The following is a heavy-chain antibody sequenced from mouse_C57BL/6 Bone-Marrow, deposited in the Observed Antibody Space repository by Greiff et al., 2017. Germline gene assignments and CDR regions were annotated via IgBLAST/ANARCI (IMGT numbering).Heavy chain of an antibody. D-gene: IGHD2-1*01. V-gene: IGHV5-2*01. CDR1: EYEFPSHD. J-gene: IGHJ3*01. Sequence: EVKLMESGGGLVQPGESLKLSCESNEYEFPSHDMSWVRKTPEKRLELVAAINSDGGSTYYPDTMERRFIISRDNTKKTLYLQMSILRSEDTALYYCARLVYYGNPAWFAYWGQGTLVTVSA. CDR3: ARLVYYGNPAWFAY. CDR2: INSDGGST.